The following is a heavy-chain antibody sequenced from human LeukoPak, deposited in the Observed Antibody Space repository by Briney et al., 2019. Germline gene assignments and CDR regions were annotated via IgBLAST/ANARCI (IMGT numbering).Heavy chain of an antibody. CDR2: ISYDGSNK. D-gene: IGHD1-26*01. V-gene: IGHV3-30*04. Sequence: GGSLRLSCAASGFTFSSYAMHWVRQAPGKGLEWVAVISYDGSNKYYADSVKGRFTISRDNSKNTLYLQMNSLRAEDTAVYYCARERIVSFDYWGQGTLVTVSS. J-gene: IGHJ4*02. CDR3: ARERIVSFDY. CDR1: GFTFSSYA.